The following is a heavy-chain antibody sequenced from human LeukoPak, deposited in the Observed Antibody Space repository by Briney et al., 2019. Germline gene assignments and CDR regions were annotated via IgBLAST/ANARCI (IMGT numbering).Heavy chain of an antibody. CDR1: GASTRVFV. V-gene: IGHV4-59*01. D-gene: IGHD6-25*01. CDR3: ARDRISDYYEFDP. Sequence: SETLSLSSAVSGASTRVFVCTCGRQPPGKGLEWVGFINYSGSTNYNPSLKSRATISLDMSKNQVSLELTSVTAADTAVYYCARDRISDYYEFDPWGQGTTVIVSS. CDR2: INYSGST. J-gene: IGHJ6*02.